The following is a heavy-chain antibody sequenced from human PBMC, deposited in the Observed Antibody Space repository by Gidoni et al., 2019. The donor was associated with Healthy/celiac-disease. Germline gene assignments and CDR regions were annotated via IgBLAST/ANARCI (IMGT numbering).Heavy chain of an antibody. CDR3: ASMKVSPWSPRDY. D-gene: IGHD1-20*01. V-gene: IGHV3-48*01. CDR2: ISSSSSTI. J-gene: IGHJ4*02. CDR1: GFTFSSYS. Sequence: EVQLVESGGGLVQPGGSLRLSCAASGFTFSSYSMNWVSYISSSSSTIYYADSVKGRFTISRDNAKNSLYLQMNSLRAEDTAVYYCASMKVSPWSPRDYWGQGTLVTVSS.